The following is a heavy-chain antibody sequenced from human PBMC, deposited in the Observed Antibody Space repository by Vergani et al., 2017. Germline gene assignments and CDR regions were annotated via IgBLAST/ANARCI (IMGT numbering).Heavy chain of an antibody. J-gene: IGHJ4*02. V-gene: IGHV3-48*04. D-gene: IGHD6-19*01. CDR1: GFTFSSYS. CDR2: ISSSSSTI. Sequence: EVQLVESGGGLVQPGGSLRLSCAASGFTFSSYSMNWVRQAPGKGLEWVSYISSSSSTIYYADSVKGRFTIFRDNAKNSLYLQMNSLRAEDTAVYYCAKDQSGWLAHFDYWGQGTLVTVSS. CDR3: AKDQSGWLAHFDY.